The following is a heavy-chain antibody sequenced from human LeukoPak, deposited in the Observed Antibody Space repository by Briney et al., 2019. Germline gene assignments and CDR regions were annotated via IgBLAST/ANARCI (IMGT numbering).Heavy chain of an antibody. CDR3: ARGGSGMDHYFDY. D-gene: IGHD3-10*01. V-gene: IGHV3-33*01. Sequence: GRSLRLSCAASGFTFSSYGMHWVRQAPGKGLEWVAVIWYDGSNKYYADSVKGRFTISRDNSKNTLYLQMNRLRAEDTAVYYCARGGSGMDHYFDYWGQGTLVTVSS. J-gene: IGHJ4*02. CDR2: IWYDGSNK. CDR1: GFTFSSYG.